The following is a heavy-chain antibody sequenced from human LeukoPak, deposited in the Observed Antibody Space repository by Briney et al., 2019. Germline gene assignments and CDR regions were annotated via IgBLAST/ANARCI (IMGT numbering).Heavy chain of an antibody. CDR3: PKDTYSYGSYFDY. Sequence: SGGSLRLSCAASGFTFSGCGMHWVRQAPGKGLEWVAFIWYDGRDKYYADSVKGQFTISRDNSKNTLYLQMNSLRAEDTAVYHVPKDTYSYGSYFDYSGDGTLVTASP. D-gene: IGHD5-18*01. CDR2: IWYDGRDK. J-gene: IGHJ4*01. V-gene: IGHV3-30*02. CDR1: GFTFSGCG.